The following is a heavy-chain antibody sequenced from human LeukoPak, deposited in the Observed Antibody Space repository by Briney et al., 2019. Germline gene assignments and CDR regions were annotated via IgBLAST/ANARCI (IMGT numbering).Heavy chain of an antibody. J-gene: IGHJ4*02. CDR3: ARGSYGDYEPFF. Sequence: ASVKVSCKASGYTFTRYYMHWVRQAPGQGLEWMGWINPKSGGTKYAQKFQGRVTMTRDTSISTAYMELSRLRSHDTAVYYRARGSYGDYEPFFWGQGTLFTVSP. V-gene: IGHV1-2*02. CDR2: INPKSGGT. CDR1: GYTFTRYY. D-gene: IGHD4-17*01.